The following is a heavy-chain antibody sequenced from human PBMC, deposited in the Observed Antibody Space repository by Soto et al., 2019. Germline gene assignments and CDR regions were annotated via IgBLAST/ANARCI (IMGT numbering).Heavy chain of an antibody. J-gene: IGHJ4*02. V-gene: IGHV4-61*08. D-gene: IGHD5-18*01. CDR3: ATQRLGYGYIEDY. Sequence: SETLSLTCRVSGCSVTSGGYHWNWIRQSPGKGLEWIGYMYYTGTTNYNPSLRSRVSISIDTSKNQFSLKLSSVTAADTAVYYCATQRLGYGYIEDYWGQGTLVTVSS. CDR1: GCSVTSGGYH. CDR2: MYYTGTT.